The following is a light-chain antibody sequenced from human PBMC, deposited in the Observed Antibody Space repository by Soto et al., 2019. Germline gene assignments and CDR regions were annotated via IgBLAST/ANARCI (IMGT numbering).Light chain of an antibody. CDR3: QQYNKWPQT. CDR1: HIITSD. J-gene: IGKJ5*01. Sequence: EIVMTQSPGTLSVSPGERVTLSCRASHIITSDLAWYQHKPGQTPRLLIHGASNRATGIPVRFSGAGSGTEFTLTIGSLQSEDFGVYYCQQYNKWPQTFGQGTRLEI. CDR2: GAS. V-gene: IGKV3-15*01.